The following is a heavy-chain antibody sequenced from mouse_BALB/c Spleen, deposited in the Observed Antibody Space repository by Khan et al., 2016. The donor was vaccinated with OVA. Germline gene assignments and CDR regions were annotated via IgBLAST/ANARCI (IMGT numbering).Heavy chain of an antibody. Sequence: QVQLKQSGPGLAAPSQSLSITCTISGFSLTNYGVHWVRQPPGKGLEWLVVIWSDGNTNYNSALKSRLTITKDNSLSQVFLKINSLQTDDTAIYFCARQPYYHYNIMDYWGQGTSVTVSS. D-gene: IGHD2-10*01. CDR2: IWSDGNT. J-gene: IGHJ4*01. CDR1: GFSLTNYG. V-gene: IGHV2-6-1*01. CDR3: ARQPYYHYNIMDY.